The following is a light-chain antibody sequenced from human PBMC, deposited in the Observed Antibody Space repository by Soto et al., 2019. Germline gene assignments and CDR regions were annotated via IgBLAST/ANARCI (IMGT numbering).Light chain of an antibody. Sequence: QSVLTQPPSASGTPGQRVTISCSGSNSNIEDNYVYWYQQLPGTAPKLLIYKNNQRPSGVPDRSSGSRSGASASLVISGLRSADEADYYCGARLNSLSRSWVFGGGTKLTVL. J-gene: IGLJ3*02. V-gene: IGLV1-47*01. CDR2: KNN. CDR1: NSNIEDNY. CDR3: GARLNSLSRSWV.